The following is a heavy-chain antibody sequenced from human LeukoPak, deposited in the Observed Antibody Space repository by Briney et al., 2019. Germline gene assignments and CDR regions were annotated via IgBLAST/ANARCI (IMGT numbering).Heavy chain of an antibody. CDR1: GFTFGDYW. CDR3: ARGIPDFYFYMDV. V-gene: IGHV3-74*01. Sequence: GRSLRLSCAASGFTFGDYWMHWIRQVPGKGPVWVSRINDDGGATSTAGFGKGRFTISRDNAKNVLYLQMDSMRAEDTAIYYCARGIPDFYFYMDVWGKGTTVSVSS. CDR2: INDDGGAT. J-gene: IGHJ6*03. D-gene: IGHD2-21*01.